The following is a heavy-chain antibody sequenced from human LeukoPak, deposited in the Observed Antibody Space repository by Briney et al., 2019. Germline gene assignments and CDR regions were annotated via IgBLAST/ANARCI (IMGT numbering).Heavy chain of an antibody. CDR1: GGTFSSYA. D-gene: IGHD4-17*01. J-gene: IGHJ4*02. Sequence: ASVKVSCKASGGTFSSYAISWVRQAPGQGLEWMGGIIPIFGTANYAQKFQGRVTITADESTSTAYMELSSLRSEDTAAYYCARSAYGDYASFDYWGQGTLVTVSS. CDR3: ARSAYGDYASFDY. CDR2: IIPIFGTA. V-gene: IGHV1-69*13.